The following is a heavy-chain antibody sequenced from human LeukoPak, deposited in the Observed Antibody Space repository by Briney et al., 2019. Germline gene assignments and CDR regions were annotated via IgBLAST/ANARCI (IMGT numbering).Heavy chain of an antibody. D-gene: IGHD3-10*01. CDR2: INHSGST. V-gene: IGHV4-34*01. J-gene: IGHJ4*02. Sequence: SETLSLTXAVYGGSFSGYYWSWIRQPPGKGLEWIGEINHSGSTNYNPSLKSRFTISVDTSKNQFSLKLSSVTAADTAVYYCVYYYGSGSVEYWGQGTLVTVSS. CDR3: VYYYGSGSVEY. CDR1: GGSFSGYY.